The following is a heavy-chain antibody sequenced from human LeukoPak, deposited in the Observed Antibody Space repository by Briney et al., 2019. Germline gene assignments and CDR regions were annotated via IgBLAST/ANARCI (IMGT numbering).Heavy chain of an antibody. CDR1: GGTFRTFA. CDR3: GLSGNYYYYYMDV. D-gene: IGHD6-25*01. V-gene: IGHV1-69*01. J-gene: IGHJ6*03. Sequence: SVKVSCKASGGTFRTFAISWVRQAPGQGLEWMGGIIPIFGIPDSAQKFQGRLTITADESTTTAYMELSSLRSDDTAIYYCGLSGNYYYYYMDVWGKGTTVTVSS. CDR2: IIPIFGIP.